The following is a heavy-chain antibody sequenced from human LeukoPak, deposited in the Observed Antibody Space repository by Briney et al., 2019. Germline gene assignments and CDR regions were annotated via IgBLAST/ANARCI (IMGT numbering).Heavy chain of an antibody. J-gene: IGHJ4*02. Sequence: GGSLRLSRAASGFTFTNAWMNWVRQAPGKGLEWVGRIKSKTDGETTDYAAPVKGRFTISRDDSKYTLFLQMNSLKTEDTAVYYCSTSYLAVAGYYFDYWGQGTPVTVSS. CDR1: GFTFTNAW. D-gene: IGHD6-19*01. CDR3: STSYLAVAGYYFDY. V-gene: IGHV3-15*07. CDR2: IKSKTDGETT.